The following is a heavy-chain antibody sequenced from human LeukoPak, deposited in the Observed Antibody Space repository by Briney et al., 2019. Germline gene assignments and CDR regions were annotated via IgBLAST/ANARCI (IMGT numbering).Heavy chain of an antibody. CDR1: GFSFNSAW. D-gene: IGHD1-7*01. CDR2: IRANAEGATA. V-gene: IGHV3-15*01. J-gene: IGHJ5*02. CDR3: TTDRKELENH. Sequence: GRSLRLSCAGSGFSFNSAWMTWVRQAPGKGLEWVGRIRANAEGATADYAAPVKGRFTISRDDSENTLYLQMSSLKIEDTATYYCTTDRKELENHWGQGTLVTVSS.